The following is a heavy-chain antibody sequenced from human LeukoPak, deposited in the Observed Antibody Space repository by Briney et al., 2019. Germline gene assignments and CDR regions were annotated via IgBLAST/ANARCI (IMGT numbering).Heavy chain of an antibody. V-gene: IGHV4-34*01. CDR1: GGSFSGYY. D-gene: IGHD3-9*01. CDR3: ARGVLRYFDWLLLGFDY. Sequence: PSETLSLTCAVYGGSFSGYYWSWIRQPPGKGLEWIGEINHSGSTNYNPSLKSRVTISVDTSKNQFSLKLSSVTAADTAVYYCARGVLRYFDWLLLGFDYWGQGTLVTVSS. J-gene: IGHJ4*02. CDR2: INHSGST.